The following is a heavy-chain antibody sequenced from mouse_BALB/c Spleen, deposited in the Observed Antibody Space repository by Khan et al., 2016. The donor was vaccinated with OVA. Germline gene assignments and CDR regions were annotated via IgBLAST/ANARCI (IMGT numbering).Heavy chain of an antibody. V-gene: IGHV2-5*01. D-gene: IGHD2-14*01. CDR3: AKGDYRYGKSAY. CDR2: KWRGGNT. J-gene: IGHJ3*01. Sequence: VQLQESGPGLVQPSQSLSITCTVSGFSLTSYGVHWVRQSPGKGLEWLGVKWRGGNTDYNAAFMSRLSITKDNSKSQVFFKMNSLQADDTAIYYCAKGDYRYGKSAYWGQGTLVTVSA. CDR1: GFSLTSYG.